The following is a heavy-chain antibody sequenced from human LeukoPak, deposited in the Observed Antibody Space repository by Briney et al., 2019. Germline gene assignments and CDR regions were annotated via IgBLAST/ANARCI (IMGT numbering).Heavy chain of an antibody. V-gene: IGHV3-30*03. J-gene: IGHJ6*02. CDR3: ASTIVVVPAAPEEGGMDV. CDR1: GFPFSSYS. Sequence: PGRSLRLSCAASGFPFSSYSMHWVRQAPGNGLEWVAVISYDGSNKYYADSVKGRFTISRDNAKNSLYLQMNSLRAEDTAVYYCASTIVVVPAAPEEGGMDVWGQGTTVTVSS. D-gene: IGHD2-2*01. CDR2: ISYDGSNK.